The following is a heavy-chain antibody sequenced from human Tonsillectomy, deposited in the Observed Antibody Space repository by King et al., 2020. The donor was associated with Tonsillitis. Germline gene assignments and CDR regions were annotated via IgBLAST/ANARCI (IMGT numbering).Heavy chain of an antibody. V-gene: IGHV4-34*01. Sequence: VQLQQWGAGILKPSETLSLTCGVYGASLSDVSWSWVRQPPGKGLEWIGEITQNGNTNYNPSLKSRVTLSVDTSKNQFSMNLTSLTAADTAVYYCARSWGGSTWLNYLDYWGQGTLVTVSS. CDR3: ARSWGGSTWLNYLDY. CDR2: ITQNGNT. D-gene: IGHD3-22*01. J-gene: IGHJ4*02. CDR1: GASLSDVS.